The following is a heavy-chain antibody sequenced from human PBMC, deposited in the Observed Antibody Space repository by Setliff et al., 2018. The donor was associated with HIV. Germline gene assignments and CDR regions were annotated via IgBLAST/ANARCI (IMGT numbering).Heavy chain of an antibody. CDR3: ARTLSTMVKTDGYYDYYYRDV. Sequence: PSETLSLTCAVYGGSFSGYYWSWIRQPPGKGLEWIGEINHDRTTNYNPSLKSRVTISVDTSKNQFSLTLNSVTAADTAVYYCARTLSTMVKTDGYYDYYYRDVWGKGTTVTVSS. CDR1: GGSFSGYY. D-gene: IGHD3-10*01. CDR2: INHDRTT. V-gene: IGHV4-34*01. J-gene: IGHJ6*03.